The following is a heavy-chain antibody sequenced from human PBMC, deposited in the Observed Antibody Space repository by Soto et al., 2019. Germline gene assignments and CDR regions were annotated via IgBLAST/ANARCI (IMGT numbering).Heavy chain of an antibody. J-gene: IGHJ6*02. D-gene: IGHD1-26*01. CDR2: ILPVFGTT. CDR1: GDTSSNYG. V-gene: IGHV1-69*06. CDR3: ARDPDEVVGTDYHYYGMDV. Sequence: SVKVSCKASGDTSSNYGVSWVRQAPGQGLEWMGGILPVFGTTTYARNFQGRITITADKSTSTVYMELTSLRSDDTATYYCARDPDEVVGTDYHYYGMDVWDQGATVTVS.